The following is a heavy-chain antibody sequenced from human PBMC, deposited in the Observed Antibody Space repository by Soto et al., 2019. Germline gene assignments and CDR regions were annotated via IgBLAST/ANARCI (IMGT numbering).Heavy chain of an antibody. CDR2: ISYDGSNK. CDR3: ARASRVLLWFVESTGVGY. J-gene: IGHJ4*02. CDR1: GFTFSSYA. Sequence: QVQLVESGGGVVQPGRSLRLSCAASGFTFSSYAMHWVRQAPGKGLEWVAVISYDGSNKYYADSVKGRFTISRDNSKNTLYLQMNSLRAEDTAVYYCARASRVLLWFVESTGVGYWGQGTLVTVSS. V-gene: IGHV3-30-3*01. D-gene: IGHD3-10*01.